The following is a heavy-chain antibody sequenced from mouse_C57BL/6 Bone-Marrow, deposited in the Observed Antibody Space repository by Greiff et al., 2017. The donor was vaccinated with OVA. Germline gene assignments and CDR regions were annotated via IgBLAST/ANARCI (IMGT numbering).Heavy chain of an antibody. D-gene: IGHD1-1*01. CDR2: ISSGGDYI. CDR3: TRFYYGSSLMDY. V-gene: IGHV5-9-1*02. J-gene: IGHJ4*01. Sequence: EVQLVESGEGLVKPGGSLKLSCAASGFTFSSYAMSWVRQTPEKRLEWVAYISSGGDYIYYADTVKGRFTISRDNARNTLYLQMSSLKSEDTAMYYCTRFYYGSSLMDYWGQGTSVTVSS. CDR1: GFTFSSYA.